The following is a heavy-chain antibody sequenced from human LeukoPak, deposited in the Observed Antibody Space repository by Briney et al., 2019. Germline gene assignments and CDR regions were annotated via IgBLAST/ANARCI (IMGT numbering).Heavy chain of an antibody. CDR2: ISSNTRTI. Sequence: GGSLRLSCAAPGFTFSSYGMDWVRQAPGKGLKWVSYISSNTRTISYANSVKGRFTISRDNAQNSLFLQMNSLRAEDTAVYYCTRGGAARPDYWGQGTLVTVSS. V-gene: IGHV3-48*01. J-gene: IGHJ4*02. CDR3: TRGGAARPDY. D-gene: IGHD6-6*01. CDR1: GFTFSSYG.